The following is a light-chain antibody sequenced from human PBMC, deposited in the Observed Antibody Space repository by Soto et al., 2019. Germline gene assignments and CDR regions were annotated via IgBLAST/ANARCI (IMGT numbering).Light chain of an antibody. J-gene: IGKJ4*02. Sequence: DIQMTQSPSSLSASIGDRVTITCRASQGIGNYVAWFQQKPGKVPKLLIFAASTLQSGVPSRFSGSGSQTDFILTLSSLQPEDAATYYCQKYNTAPLTFGGGTKVEI. CDR1: QGIGNY. V-gene: IGKV1-27*01. CDR2: AAS. CDR3: QKYNTAPLT.